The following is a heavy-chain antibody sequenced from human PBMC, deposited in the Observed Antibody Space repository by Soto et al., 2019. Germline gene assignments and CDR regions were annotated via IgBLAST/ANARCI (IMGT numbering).Heavy chain of an antibody. V-gene: IGHV4-30-4*01. Sequence: QVQLQESGPGLVKPSQTLSLTCTVSGGSISSGDYYWSWIRQPPGKGLEWIEYIYYSGSTYYNPSVTSRVTTSVDTRKNQFSPKLSSVTAATTAVYYGARTLGGVYSSGIDYWGQGTPVTVST. CDR3: ARTLGGVYSSGIDY. CDR1: GGSISSGDYY. D-gene: IGHD6-19*01. J-gene: IGHJ4*02. CDR2: IYYSGST.